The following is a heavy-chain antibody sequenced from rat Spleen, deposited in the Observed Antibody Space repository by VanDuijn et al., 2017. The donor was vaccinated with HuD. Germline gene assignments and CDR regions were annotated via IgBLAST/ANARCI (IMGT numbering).Heavy chain of an antibody. J-gene: IGHJ2*01. Sequence: QVQLKESGPGLVKPSLTLSLTCTVSGFSLSNYGVFWVRQPPGKGLEWMGVIWGNGNANYNSALKSRLSISRDTSKSQVFLKMNSLQTEDTATYYCIRDNYGYDYWGQGVMVTVSS. CDR3: IRDNYGYDY. CDR1: GFSLSNYG. V-gene: IGHV2-13*01. CDR2: IWGNGNA. D-gene: IGHD1-7*01.